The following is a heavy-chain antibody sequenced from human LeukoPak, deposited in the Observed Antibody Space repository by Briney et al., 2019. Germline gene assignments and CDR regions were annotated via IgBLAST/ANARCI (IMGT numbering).Heavy chain of an antibody. CDR3: ARAATAVGYFDY. Sequence: PGGSLRLSCAASGFSVSFNYMSWVRQAPGKGLEWVSVIYSGGSTYYADSVKGRFTISRDNSKNTLYLQMNSLRVEDTAVYYCARAATAVGYFDYGGQGTLVTVSS. CDR1: GFSVSFNY. J-gene: IGHJ4*02. D-gene: IGHD4-23*01. V-gene: IGHV3-53*01. CDR2: IYSGGST.